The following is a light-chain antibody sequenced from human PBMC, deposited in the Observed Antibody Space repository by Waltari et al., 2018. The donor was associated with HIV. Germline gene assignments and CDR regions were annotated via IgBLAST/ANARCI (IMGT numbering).Light chain of an antibody. V-gene: IGKV1-39*01. CDR2: DAS. J-gene: IGKJ2*01. CDR3: QQTYSIPYT. Sequence: DIQMTQSPSSLSASVGDRLTITCRASQTTSTYLNWYQQKPGKAPNLLISDASSLQSGVPPRFSGSGFGTEFTLTISSLQPEDVATYFCQQTYSIPYTFGQGTKLEIK. CDR1: QTTSTY.